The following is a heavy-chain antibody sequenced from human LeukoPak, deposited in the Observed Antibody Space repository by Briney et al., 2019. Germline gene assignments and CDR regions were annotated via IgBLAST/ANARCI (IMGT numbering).Heavy chain of an antibody. D-gene: IGHD2-21*02. V-gene: IGHV3-30*18. CDR1: GFTFSSYG. CDR2: ISYDGSNK. CDR3: AKGEFGVVTANFDY. J-gene: IGHJ4*02. Sequence: GGSLRLSCAASGFTFSSYGMHWVRQAPGKGLEWVAVISYDGSNKYYADSVKGRFTISRDNSKNTLYLQVNSLRAEDTAVYYCAKGEFGVVTANFDYWGQGTLVTVSS.